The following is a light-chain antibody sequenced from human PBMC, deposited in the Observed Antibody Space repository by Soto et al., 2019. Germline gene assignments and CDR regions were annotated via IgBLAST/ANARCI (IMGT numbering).Light chain of an antibody. J-gene: IGKJ2*01. Sequence: VLTQSPGTLSLSPGERATISCRASQTISSSYLAWYQHKPGQAPRILLYGASSRSTGLPPRFSGSGSGTDFTLTISRLEPEDCGVYYCQQYSGSPPYTFGQGTRLEIK. V-gene: IGKV3-20*01. CDR2: GAS. CDR1: QTISSSY. CDR3: QQYSGSPPYT.